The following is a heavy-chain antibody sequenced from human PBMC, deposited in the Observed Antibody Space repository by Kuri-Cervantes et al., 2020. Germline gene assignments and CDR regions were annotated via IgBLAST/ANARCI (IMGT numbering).Heavy chain of an antibody. CDR2: IYYSGIT. V-gene: IGHV4-59*13. J-gene: IGHJ4*02. D-gene: IGHD5-24*01. CDR3: ARDGDGPFDY. CDR1: GGSFSGYY. Sequence: SETLSLTCAVYGGSFSGYYWSWIRQPPGKGLEWIGYIYYSGITNYNPSLKSRVTISVDTSKNQFSLKLSSVTAADTAVYYCARDGDGPFDYWGQGTLVTVSS.